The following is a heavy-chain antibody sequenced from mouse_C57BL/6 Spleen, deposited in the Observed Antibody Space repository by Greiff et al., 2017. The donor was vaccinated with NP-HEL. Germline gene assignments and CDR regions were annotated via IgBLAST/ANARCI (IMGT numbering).Heavy chain of an antibody. V-gene: IGHV1-15*01. D-gene: IGHD3-2*02. J-gene: IGHJ3*01. CDR2: IDPETGGT. CDR1: GYTFTDYE. CDR3: TAGESGPWFAY. Sequence: QVQLQQSGAELVRPGASVTLSCKASGYTFTDYEMHWVKQTPVHGLEWIGAIDPETGGTAYNQKFKGKAILTADKSSSTAYMELRSLTSEDSAVYYCTAGESGPWFAYWGQGTLVTVSA.